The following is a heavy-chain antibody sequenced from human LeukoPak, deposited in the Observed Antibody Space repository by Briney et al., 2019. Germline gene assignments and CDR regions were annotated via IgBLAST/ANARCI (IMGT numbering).Heavy chain of an antibody. J-gene: IGHJ6*03. V-gene: IGHV1-18*01. CDR2: ISAYYGTT. CDR1: GNSFISFA. CDR3: AREGITMVRGVWYYYYYMDV. D-gene: IGHD3-10*01. Sequence: SGNSFISFAISWVRQAPGQGLEWMGWISAYYGTTNYAQKFQGRVTMTRDTSISTAYMELSRLRSDDTAVYYCAREGITMVRGVWYYYYYMDVWGKGTTVTISS.